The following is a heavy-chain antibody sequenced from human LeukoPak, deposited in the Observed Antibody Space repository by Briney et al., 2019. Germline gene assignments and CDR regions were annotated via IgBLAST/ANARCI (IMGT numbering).Heavy chain of an antibody. CDR3: ARMNYVSSGWGAPFDY. CDR1: GFAFGSYA. CDR2: ISHDGDNT. V-gene: IGHV3-30-3*01. Sequence: PGTSLRLSCEASGFAFGSYAMHWVRQAPGRGLEWVAVISHDGDNTNSGESVRGRFTLSRDNLKNTLYLQMNSLRAEDTAVYYCARMNYVSSGWGAPFDYWGQGTLVTVSS. J-gene: IGHJ4*02. D-gene: IGHD1-7*01.